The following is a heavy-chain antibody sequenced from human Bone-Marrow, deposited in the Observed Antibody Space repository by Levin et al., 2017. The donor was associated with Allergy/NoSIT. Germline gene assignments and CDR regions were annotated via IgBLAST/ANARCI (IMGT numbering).Heavy chain of an antibody. Sequence: GGSLRLSCTASGYSFTNYWIAWVRQMPGKGLEWMGRIGPSDSYTNYNASFQGHVTFSADKSINTAYLQWSSLMASDTAMYYCARRSVDSAMTYDYWGQGTLVTVSS. J-gene: IGHJ4*02. CDR1: GYSFTNYW. CDR2: IGPSDSYT. V-gene: IGHV5-10-1*01. CDR3: ARRSVDSAMTYDY. D-gene: IGHD5-18*01.